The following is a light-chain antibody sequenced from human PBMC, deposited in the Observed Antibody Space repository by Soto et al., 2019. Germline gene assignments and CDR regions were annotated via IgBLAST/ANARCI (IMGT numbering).Light chain of an antibody. CDR1: ESVASY. CDR3: QQRSNWPKT. J-gene: IGKJ1*01. V-gene: IGKV3-11*01. CDR2: DVS. Sequence: EIVLTQSPATLSLSPGERDTLSCRASESVASYLAWYQQKPGQAPRLLIYDVSNRATGVPARFSGSGYETDFTLTISSLELEDFAVYYCQQRSNWPKTFGLGIKVEIK.